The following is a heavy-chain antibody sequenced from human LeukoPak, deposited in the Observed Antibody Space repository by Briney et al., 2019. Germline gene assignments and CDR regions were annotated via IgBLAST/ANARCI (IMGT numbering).Heavy chain of an antibody. Sequence: PGGSLRLSCAASGFTFSRYAMHWVRQTPGKGLDYVSGITSNGGTTYYADSVKSRFTISGDNSKNTLYLQMSSLRAEDTAVYYCVKTYGYCSSTGCYVFDDWGQGTLVTVSS. D-gene: IGHD2-2*01. V-gene: IGHV3-64D*09. CDR3: VKTYGYCSSTGCYVFDD. J-gene: IGHJ4*02. CDR1: GFTFSRYA. CDR2: ITSNGGTT.